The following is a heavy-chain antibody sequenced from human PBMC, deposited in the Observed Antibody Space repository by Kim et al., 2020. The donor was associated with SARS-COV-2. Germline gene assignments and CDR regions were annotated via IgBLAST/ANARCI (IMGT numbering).Heavy chain of an antibody. J-gene: IGHJ4*02. CDR2: SEK. Sequence: SEKFYMDSVRGRFTISRDNANNSLFLQMNSLRAEDAALYYCARGGSYSFEYWGQGSLVTVSS. CDR3: ARGGSYSFEY. V-gene: IGHV3-7*01. D-gene: IGHD5-12*01.